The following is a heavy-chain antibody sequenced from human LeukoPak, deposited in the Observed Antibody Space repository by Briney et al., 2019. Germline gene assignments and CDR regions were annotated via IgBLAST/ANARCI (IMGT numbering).Heavy chain of an antibody. J-gene: IGHJ4*02. V-gene: IGHV3-30*04. CDR2: ISYDGSNK. CDR1: GFSFSSYA. D-gene: IGHD2-15*01. CDR3: ARDYATDIVVVVAAKTPPDY. Sequence: PGGSLRLSCAASGFSFSSYAMHWVRKAPGKGLNWVAVISYDGSNKYYADPVKGRFTISRDNSKNTLYLQMNSLRAEDTAVYYCARDYATDIVVVVAAKTPPDYWGQGTLVTVSS.